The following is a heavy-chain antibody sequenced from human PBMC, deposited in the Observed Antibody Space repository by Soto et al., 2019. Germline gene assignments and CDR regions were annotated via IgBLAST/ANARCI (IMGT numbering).Heavy chain of an antibody. CDR3: ARGFSRPPSTPNFAS. Sequence: PGESLKTSCQGFGYSFTSFWIGWVRQMPGKGLEWMGIINPVDSDTRYSPSFQGQVTISVDKSITTAYLQWSSLKASDTAMYYWARGFSRPPSTPNFASWGRGTLVPVSP. D-gene: IGHD3-3*01. CDR1: GYSFTSFW. J-gene: IGHJ4*02. CDR2: INPVDSDT. V-gene: IGHV5-51*01.